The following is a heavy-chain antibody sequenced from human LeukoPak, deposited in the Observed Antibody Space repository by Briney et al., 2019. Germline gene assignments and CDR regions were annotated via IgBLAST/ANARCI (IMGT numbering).Heavy chain of an antibody. V-gene: IGHV3-23*01. CDR2: ISGSGGST. CDR3: AKAANYDILTGYYLDY. D-gene: IGHD3-9*01. Sequence: GGSLRLSCAASGFTFSSYAMSWVRQAPGKGLEWVSAISGSGGSTYYADAVKGRFTISRDNSKNTLYLQMNSLRAEDTAIYYCAKAANYDILTGYYLDYWGQGTLVTVSS. CDR1: GFTFSSYA. J-gene: IGHJ4*02.